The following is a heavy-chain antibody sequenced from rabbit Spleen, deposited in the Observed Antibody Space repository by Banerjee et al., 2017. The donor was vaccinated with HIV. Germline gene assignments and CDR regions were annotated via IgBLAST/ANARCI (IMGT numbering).Heavy chain of an antibody. V-gene: IGHV1S40*01. Sequence: QSLEESGGDLVKPGASLTLTCTGSGFSFSSSYWICWVRQAPGKGLEWIGCIDTGTSGRTYYATWAKGRFTISRTSSTTVTLQMTSLTAADTATYFCARDTSTSFSSYGMDLWGPGTLVTVS. J-gene: IGHJ6*01. CDR3: ARDTSTSFSSYGMDL. CDR2: IDTGTSGRT. CDR1: GFSFSSSYW. D-gene: IGHD1-1*01.